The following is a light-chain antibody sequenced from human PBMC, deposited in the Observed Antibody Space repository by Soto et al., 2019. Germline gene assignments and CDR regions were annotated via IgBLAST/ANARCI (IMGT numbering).Light chain of an antibody. Sequence: DIQMTQSPSSLSASVGDRVTITSRASQGISNYLAWYQQKPGKVPKLLICAASTLQSGVPPRFSGSGSGTDFPLTISSLQPEDVATYYCQKYNSAPFGGGTKVEIK. J-gene: IGKJ4*01. CDR1: QGISNY. CDR3: QKYNSAP. V-gene: IGKV1-27*01. CDR2: AAS.